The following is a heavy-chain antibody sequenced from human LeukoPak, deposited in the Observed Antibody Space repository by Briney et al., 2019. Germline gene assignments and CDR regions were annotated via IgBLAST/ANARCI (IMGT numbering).Heavy chain of an antibody. Sequence: PSATLSLTCTVSGGSITSHYWIWIRQSPEKGLEWIGDISSSGSTGYNPSLRGRVTISVDTSTNRFFLSLSSVTAADTAVYYCAREGGYCYGGTCRYFDYWGQGTLVTVSS. V-gene: IGHV4-59*11. CDR1: GGSITSHY. CDR2: ISSSGST. D-gene: IGHD2-15*01. CDR3: AREGGYCYGGTCRYFDY. J-gene: IGHJ4*02.